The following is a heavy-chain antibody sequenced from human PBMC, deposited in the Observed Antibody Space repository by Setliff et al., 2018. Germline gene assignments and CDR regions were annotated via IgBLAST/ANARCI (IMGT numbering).Heavy chain of an antibody. V-gene: IGHV1-46*01. D-gene: IGHD3-16*01. CDR3: VRDGISWLMWFDP. CDR1: GYTFTNYH. Sequence: GASVKVSCKASGYTFTNYHMHWVRQAPGQGLEWMGVINCTGGSATYAQKFQGRVTMTRDTSTSTAYMELSSLRSEDTAVYYCVRDGISWLMWFDPWGQGTLVTVSS. J-gene: IGHJ5*02. CDR2: INCTGGSA.